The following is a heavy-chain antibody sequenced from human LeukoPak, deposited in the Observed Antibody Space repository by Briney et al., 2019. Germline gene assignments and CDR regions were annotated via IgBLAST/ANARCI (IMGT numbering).Heavy chain of an antibody. D-gene: IGHD2/OR15-2a*01. CDR3: VRDVSRRIGMDV. Sequence: GGSLRLSCLASGFSFNSYTMNWVREAPGKGLEWVSTISPGVSGYTWYAESVKGRFTISRDNPENSLYLEMDSLRADDTAVYYCVRDVSRRIGMDVWGQGTTVTVSS. CDR1: GFSFNSYT. CDR2: ISPGVSGYT. J-gene: IGHJ6*02. V-gene: IGHV3-21*06.